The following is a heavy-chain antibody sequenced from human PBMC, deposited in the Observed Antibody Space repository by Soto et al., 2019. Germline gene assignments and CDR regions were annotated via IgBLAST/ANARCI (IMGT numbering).Heavy chain of an antibody. V-gene: IGHV1-3*01. CDR1: GYSLTAYA. CDR3: ARYFFDSTGYFDY. J-gene: IGHJ4*02. Sequence: ASVKVSCKTSGYSLTAYAMHWVRQAPGRSLEPMGWINADKSNTKVSERFQGRVTITRDTVANTVYLELSSLTSEDTAVYYCARYFFDSTGYFDYWGQGTPVTVSS. CDR2: INADKSNT. D-gene: IGHD2-8*02.